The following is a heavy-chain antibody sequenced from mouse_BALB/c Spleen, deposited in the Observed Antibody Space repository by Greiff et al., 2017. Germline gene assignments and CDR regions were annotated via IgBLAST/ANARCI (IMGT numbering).Heavy chain of an antibody. CDR2: INSNGGST. V-gene: IGHV5-6-3*01. CDR1: GFTFSSYG. J-gene: IGHJ3*01. D-gene: IGHD2-14*01. Sequence: EVQLQESGGGLVQPGGSLKLSCAASGFTFSSYGMSWVRQTPDKRLELVATINSNGGSTYYPDSVKGRFTISRDNAKNTLYLQMSSLKSEDTAMYYCAREGVYYRYDVAGFAYWGQGTLVTVSA. CDR3: AREGVYYRYDVAGFAY.